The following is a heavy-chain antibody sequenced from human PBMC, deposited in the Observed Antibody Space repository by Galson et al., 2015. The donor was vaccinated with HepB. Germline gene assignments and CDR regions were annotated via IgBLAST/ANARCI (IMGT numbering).Heavy chain of an antibody. CDR2: VYYSGST. D-gene: IGHD5-18*01. J-gene: IGHJ3*02. Sequence: SVSGGSIGSSSYYGGWIRQPPGKGLEWIGSVYYSGSTYYIPSLKSRVTISVDTSKNQFSLKLSSVTAADTAVYYCARTVMVDAFDIWGQGTMVTVSS. CDR1: GGSIGSSSYY. V-gene: IGHV4-39*01. CDR3: ARTVMVDAFDI.